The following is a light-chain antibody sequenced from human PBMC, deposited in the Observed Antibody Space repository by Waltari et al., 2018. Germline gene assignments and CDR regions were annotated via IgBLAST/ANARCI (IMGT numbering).Light chain of an antibody. J-gene: IGLJ2*01. Sequence: QSALTPPASSSGSPGQSLTIHCTGSSTHLGTYNVVSWYQHHPGKAPKLLIYGVTNRPSGVSNRFSGSKSGNTASLTISGLQTEDEADYYCCSYAGSMVFGGGTKLTVL. CDR3: CSYAGSMV. CDR1: STHLGTYNV. V-gene: IGLV2-23*02. CDR2: GVT.